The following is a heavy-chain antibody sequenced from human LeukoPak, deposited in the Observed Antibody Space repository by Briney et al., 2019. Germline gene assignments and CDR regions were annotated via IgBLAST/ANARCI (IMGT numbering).Heavy chain of an antibody. CDR3: AREVVRGVITNNWFDP. CDR1: GGSISSGGYY. D-gene: IGHD3-10*01. V-gene: IGHV4-31*03. CDR2: IYYSGST. Sequence: SQTLSLTCTVSGGSISSGGYYWSWSRQHPGKGLEWIGYIYYSGSTYYNPSLKSRVTISVDTSKNQFSLKLSSVTAADTAVYYCAREVVRGVITNNWFDPWGQGTLVTVSS. J-gene: IGHJ5*02.